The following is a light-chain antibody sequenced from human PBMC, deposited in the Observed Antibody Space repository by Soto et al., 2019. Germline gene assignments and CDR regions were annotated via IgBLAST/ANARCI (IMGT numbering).Light chain of an antibody. J-gene: IGKJ4*01. CDR3: QQYYSFPL. V-gene: IGKV1-39*01. CDR2: AAS. CDR1: QNIRNY. Sequence: DIQMTQSPSSLSASVRDSVTITCRASQNIRNYLNWYQQKPGRAPKILIYAASSLQSGVPSRFSGSGSGTDFTLTISCLQSEDFATYYCQQYYSFPLFGGGTKVDIK.